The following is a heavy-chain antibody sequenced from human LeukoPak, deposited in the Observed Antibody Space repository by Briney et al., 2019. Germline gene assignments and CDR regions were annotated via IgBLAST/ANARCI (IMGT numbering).Heavy chain of an antibody. CDR1: GFTFSSYS. J-gene: IGHJ4*02. CDR3: ARWWAGDGYKFDY. CDR2: ISSSSYI. Sequence: GGCLRLSCAASGFTFSSYSMNWVRQAPGKGLEWVSSISSSSYIYYADSVKGRFTISRDNAKNSLYLQMNSLRAEDTAVYYCARWWAGDGYKFDYWGQGTLVTVSS. D-gene: IGHD5-24*01. V-gene: IGHV3-21*01.